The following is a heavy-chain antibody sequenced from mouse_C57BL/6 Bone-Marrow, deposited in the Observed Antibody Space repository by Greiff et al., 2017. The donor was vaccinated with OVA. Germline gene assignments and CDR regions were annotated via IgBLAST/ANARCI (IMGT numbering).Heavy chain of an antibody. CDR2: IDPSDSYT. V-gene: IGHV1-69*01. CDR3: AGLLRYFDV. J-gene: IGHJ1*03. D-gene: IGHD2-3*01. CDR1: GYTFTSYW. Sequence: QVQLQQPGAELVIPGASVKLSCKASGYTFTSYWMHWVKQRPGQGLEWIGEIDPSDSYTNYNQKFKGKSTLTVDKSSSTAYMQLSSLTSEDSAVYYCAGLLRYFDVWGTGTTVTVSS.